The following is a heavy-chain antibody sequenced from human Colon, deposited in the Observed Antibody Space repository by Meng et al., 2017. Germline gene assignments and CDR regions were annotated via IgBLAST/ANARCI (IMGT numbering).Heavy chain of an antibody. CDR2: VDYSGST. V-gene: IGHV4-61*01. D-gene: IGHD1-26*01. CDR1: AASVSSGNHY. J-gene: IGHJ4*02. Sequence: QGQPQESGPGLLRPSETLFLTCTVSAASVSSGNHYWSWLRQPPGKGLEYIAYVDYSGSTHYNPSLKSRVTMSVDTSKKQLSLKLSSVTAADTAVYYCAGGPWEFDYWGQGTLVTVSS. CDR3: AGGPWEFDY.